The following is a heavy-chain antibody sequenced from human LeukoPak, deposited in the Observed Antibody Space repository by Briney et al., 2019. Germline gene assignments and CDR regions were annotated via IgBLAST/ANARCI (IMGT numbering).Heavy chain of an antibody. CDR2: IIPIFGIA. V-gene: IGHV1-69*04. CDR1: GGTFSSYA. CDR3: ATDTAMAGTYYYGMDV. D-gene: IGHD5-18*01. J-gene: IGHJ6*02. Sequence: SVKVSCKASGGTFSSYAISWVRQAPGQGLEWMGRIIPIFGIANYAQKFQGRVTITADKSTSTAYMELSSLRSEDTAVYYCATDTAMAGTYYYGMDVWGQGTTVTISS.